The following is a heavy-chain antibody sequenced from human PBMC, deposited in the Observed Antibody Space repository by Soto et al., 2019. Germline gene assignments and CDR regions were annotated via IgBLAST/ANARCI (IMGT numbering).Heavy chain of an antibody. CDR2: IYYSGYT. Sequence: SETLSLTCTFSGGSISSGACYWSWIRQHPGKGLEWIGYIYYSGYTYYNPSLKSRVTISVDTSKNQFSLKLSSVTAADTAAYYCARLLLSGWPQSFFDYWGQGTMVTVYS. CDR1: GGSISSGACY. CDR3: ARLLLSGWPQSFFDY. J-gene: IGHJ4*02. V-gene: IGHV4-31*03. D-gene: IGHD6-19*01.